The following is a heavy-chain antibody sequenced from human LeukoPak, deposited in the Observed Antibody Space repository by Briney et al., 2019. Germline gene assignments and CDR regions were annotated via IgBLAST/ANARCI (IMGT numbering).Heavy chain of an antibody. CDR2: IYYSGST. J-gene: IGHJ4*02. CDR3: ARAQPDSVWGSYPRFFDY. D-gene: IGHD3-16*01. CDR1: GGSVSGYY. Sequence: SETLSLTCTVSGGSVSGYYWSWIRQPPGRGLEWIGYIYYSGSTNYNPSLKSRVTVSLDTSKNQFSLKLSSVIAADTAVYYCARAQPDSVWGSYPRFFDYWGQGTLVTVSS. V-gene: IGHV4-59*02.